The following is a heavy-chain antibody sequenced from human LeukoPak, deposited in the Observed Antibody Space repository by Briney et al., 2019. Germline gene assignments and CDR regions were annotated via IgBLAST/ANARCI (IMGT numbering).Heavy chain of an antibody. V-gene: IGHV4-59*08. D-gene: IGHD6-13*01. CDR1: GGSISSYY. J-gene: IGHJ4*02. CDR2: IYYGGST. CDR3: ARHIAAAGTVDY. Sequence: SETLSLTCTVSGGSISSYYWSWIRQPPGKGLEWIGYIYYGGSTNYNPSLKSRVTISVDTSKNQFSLKLSSVTAADTAVYYCARHIAAAGTVDYWGQGTLVTVSS.